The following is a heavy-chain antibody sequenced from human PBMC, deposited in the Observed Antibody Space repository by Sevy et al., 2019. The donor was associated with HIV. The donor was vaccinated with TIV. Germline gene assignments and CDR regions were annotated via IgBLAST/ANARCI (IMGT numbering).Heavy chain of an antibody. CDR1: GFTFSNYA. J-gene: IGHJ4*02. V-gene: IGHV3-23*01. CDR3: AKGAIVVLGEALDV. CDR2: ICSGGTST. D-gene: IGHD3-22*01. Sequence: GGSLRLSCAASGFTFSNYAMSWVRQAPGKGLEWVSAICSGGTSTFYAASVKGRFTISRDNSKNTLYLQMNSLRAEDTAVYYSAKGAIVVLGEALDVWGQGTMVTVSS.